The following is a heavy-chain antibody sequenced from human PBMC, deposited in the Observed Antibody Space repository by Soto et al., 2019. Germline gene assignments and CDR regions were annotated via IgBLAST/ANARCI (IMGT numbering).Heavy chain of an antibody. CDR1: GGTFSSYT. CDR3: ARVISSSWYGRVYASDI. J-gene: IGHJ3*02. D-gene: IGHD6-13*01. Sequence: QVQLVQSGAEVKKPGSSVKVSCKASGGTFSSYTISWVRQAPGQGLEWMGRIIPILGIANYAQKFQGRVTITADKSTRTAYMELSSLRSEDTAVYYCARVISSSWYGRVYASDIRGQGTMVTVSS. V-gene: IGHV1-69*02. CDR2: IIPILGIA.